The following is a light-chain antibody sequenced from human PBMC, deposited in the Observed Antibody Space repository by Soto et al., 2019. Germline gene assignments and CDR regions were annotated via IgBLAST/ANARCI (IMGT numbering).Light chain of an antibody. J-gene: IGKJ1*01. Sequence: ENVLTHSPATLSLSRWEIATLSCRASQSVSSYLAWYQQKPGQPPRLLIFGASSRATGVPDRFSGSGSGTDFTLTISRLEPEDFAVYYCQQFGSSPWTFGQGTKVDIK. CDR1: QSVSSY. CDR3: QQFGSSPWT. V-gene: IGKV3-20*01. CDR2: GAS.